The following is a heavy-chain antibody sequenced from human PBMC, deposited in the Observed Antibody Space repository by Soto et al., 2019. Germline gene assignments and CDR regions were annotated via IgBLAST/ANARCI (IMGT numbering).Heavy chain of an antibody. CDR1: GFTFSNAW. V-gene: IGHV3-15*01. Sequence: GGSLRLSCAASGFTFSNAWMSWVRQAPGKGLEWVGRIKSKTDGGTTDYAAPVKGRFTISRDDSKNTLYLQMNSLKTEDTAVYYCTTGGEDYGDYYFDYWGQGTLVTVSS. D-gene: IGHD4-17*01. J-gene: IGHJ4*02. CDR2: IKSKTDGGTT. CDR3: TTGGEDYGDYYFDY.